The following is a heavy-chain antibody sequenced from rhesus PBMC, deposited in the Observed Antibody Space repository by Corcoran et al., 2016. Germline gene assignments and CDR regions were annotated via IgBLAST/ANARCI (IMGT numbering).Heavy chain of an antibody. Sequence: QVTLKESGPALVKPTQTLTLTCPFSGFSLTPSGMGVGWLRQPPGKALGWLALIYWDDDKRYSTSLKSRLTISKDTSKNQVVLTMTNMDPVDTATYDCARGGCSGIYCFYYFDYWGQGVLVTVSS. CDR2: IYWDDDK. CDR1: GFSLTPSGMG. V-gene: IGHV2-174*01. CDR3: ARGGCSGIYCFYYFDY. D-gene: IGHD2-27*01. J-gene: IGHJ4*01.